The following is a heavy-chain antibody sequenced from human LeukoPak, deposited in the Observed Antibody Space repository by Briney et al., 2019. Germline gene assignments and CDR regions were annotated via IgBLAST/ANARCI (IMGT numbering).Heavy chain of an antibody. CDR3: ARALLRYCSSTSCYWFDP. CDR2: IIPIFGTA. D-gene: IGHD2-2*01. CDR1: GGTFSSYA. J-gene: IGHJ5*02. V-gene: IGHV1-69*13. Sequence: ASVKVSCKASGGTFSSYAISWVRQAPGQGLEWMGGIIPIFGTANYAQKFQGRVTITADESTSTAYMELSSLRSEDTAVYYCARALLRYCSSTSCYWFDPWGQGTLVTVSS.